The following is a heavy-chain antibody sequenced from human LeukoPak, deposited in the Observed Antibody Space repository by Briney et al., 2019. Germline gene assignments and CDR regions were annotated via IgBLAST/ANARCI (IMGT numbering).Heavy chain of an antibody. D-gene: IGHD6-19*01. CDR2: INPNSGGT. J-gene: IGHJ4*02. Sequence: ASVKVSCKASGYTFTGYYMHWVRQAPGQGLEWMGWINPNSGGTNYAQKFQGRVTMTRDTSISTAYMELSRLRSDDTAVYYCAGDFGYSSGWNDYWGQGTLVTVSS. CDR3: AGDFGYSSGWNDY. CDR1: GYTFTGYY. V-gene: IGHV1-2*02.